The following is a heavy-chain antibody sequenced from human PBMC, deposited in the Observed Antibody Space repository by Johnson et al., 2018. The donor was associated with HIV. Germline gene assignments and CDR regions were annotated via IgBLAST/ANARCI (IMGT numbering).Heavy chain of an antibody. CDR2: IYSSGTTI. CDR3: AKTTRGNWGSCFDI. V-gene: IGHV3-11*04. Sequence: QVQLVESGGGLVQPGGSLRLSCAASGFTVSSNYMSWVRQAPGKGLEWVSVIYSSGTTIYYTDSVKGRFTISRDNAKNSLSLQLNSLRAEDTSLYYCAKTTRGNWGSCFDIWGRGTMVTVSS. CDR1: GFTVSSNY. J-gene: IGHJ3*02. D-gene: IGHD7-27*01.